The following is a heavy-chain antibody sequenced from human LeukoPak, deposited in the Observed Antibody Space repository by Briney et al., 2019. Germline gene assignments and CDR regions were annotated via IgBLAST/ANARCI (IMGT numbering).Heavy chain of an antibody. Sequence: GGSLTLSCAASGFTFSSYAMHWVRQAPGKGLEWVAVISYDGSNKYYADSVKGRFPISRDNSKNTLYLQMNSPRAEHTGVYYCAKDIYGGNWPNDYWGQGTLVTVSS. CDR2: ISYDGSNK. D-gene: IGHD4-23*01. CDR1: GFTFSSYA. V-gene: IGHV3-30*04. J-gene: IGHJ4*02. CDR3: AKDIYGGNWPNDY.